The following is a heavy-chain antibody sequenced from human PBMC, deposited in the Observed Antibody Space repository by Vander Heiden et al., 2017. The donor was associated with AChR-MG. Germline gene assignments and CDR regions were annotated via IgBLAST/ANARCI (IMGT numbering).Heavy chain of an antibody. J-gene: IGHJ4*02. CDR2: ISSSSSYI. Sequence: EVQLVESGGGLVKPGGSLRLSCAASGFTFSSYSMNWVRQTPGKGLEWVSSISSSSSYIYYADSVKGRFTISRDNAKNSLYLQMNSLRAEDTAVYYCARVPNPLYYYDSSGYPLDYWGQGTLVTVSS. CDR3: ARVPNPLYYYDSSGYPLDY. CDR1: GFTFSSYS. D-gene: IGHD3-22*01. V-gene: IGHV3-21*01.